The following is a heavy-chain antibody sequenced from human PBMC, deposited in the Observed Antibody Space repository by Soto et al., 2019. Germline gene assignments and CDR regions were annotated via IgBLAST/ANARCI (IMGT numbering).Heavy chain of an antibody. D-gene: IGHD2-21*02. V-gene: IGHV1-46*01. CDR2: VNPSGGHT. CDR1: GDTFTDYY. Sequence: QVQLVQSGAEVKKPGASVKVSCKAYGDTFTDYYIHWVRQAPGQGLEWMGTVNPSGGHTTYAQHFLGRVTMTRDTSTSTLYMELTSLTSEDTAVYYCARGGHVVVVTAALDYWGQGTLVTVSS. CDR3: ARGGHVVVVTAALDY. J-gene: IGHJ4*02.